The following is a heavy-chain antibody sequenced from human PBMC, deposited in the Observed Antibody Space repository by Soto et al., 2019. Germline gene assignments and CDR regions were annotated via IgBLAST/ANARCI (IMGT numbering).Heavy chain of an antibody. Sequence: SETLSLTCAVYGGSFSGYYWSWIRQPPGKGLEWIGEINHSGSTNYNPSLKSRVTISVDTSKNQFSLKLSSVTAADTAVYYCARSYYDFWSGYYTGDRNFDYWGQGTLVTVSS. V-gene: IGHV4-34*01. CDR2: INHSGST. CDR1: GGSFSGYY. D-gene: IGHD3-3*01. CDR3: ARSYYDFWSGYYTGDRNFDY. J-gene: IGHJ4*02.